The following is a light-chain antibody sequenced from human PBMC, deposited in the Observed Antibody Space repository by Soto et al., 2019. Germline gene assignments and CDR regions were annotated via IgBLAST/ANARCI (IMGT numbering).Light chain of an antibody. CDR2: KAS. J-gene: IGKJ1*01. CDR3: QKYGRP. V-gene: IGKV1-5*03. Sequence: DIQMAQSPSTLSGSLADRVTITCRASQTISSWLAWYQQKPGKAPKLLIYKASTLKSGVPSRFSGSGSGTDFTLTISTLEPEDFGVYYCQKYGRPFGQGTKVDIK. CDR1: QTISSW.